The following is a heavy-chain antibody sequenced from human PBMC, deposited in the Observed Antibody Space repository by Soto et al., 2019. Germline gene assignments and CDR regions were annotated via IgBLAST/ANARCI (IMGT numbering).Heavy chain of an antibody. CDR1: GGSISSGGYY. CDR2: IYYSGST. CDR3: ARESSAHRRDYYYMDV. V-gene: IGHV4-31*03. J-gene: IGHJ6*03. Sequence: QVQLQESGPGLVKPSQTLSLTCTVSGGSISSGGYYWSWIRQHPGKGLEWIGYIYYSGSTYYNPSLKSRVTISVETSKNQFSLKLSSVTAADTAVYYCARESSAHRRDYYYMDVWGKGTTVTVSS. D-gene: IGHD3-10*01.